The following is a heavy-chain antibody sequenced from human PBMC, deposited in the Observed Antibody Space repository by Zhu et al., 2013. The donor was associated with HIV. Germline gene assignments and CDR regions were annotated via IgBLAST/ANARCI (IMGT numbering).Heavy chain of an antibody. Sequence: QVQLVQSGAEVKKPGASVKVSCKASAYTFTGYYIHWVRQAPGQGLEWMGWINPYSGGTKYAQKFQGRVTMTRDTSITTAYMDLTRLKSDDTAVYYCARAGSCSSSTCTYYFYYYYMDVWGKGTTVTVSS. CDR2: INPYSGGT. CDR1: AYTFTGYY. J-gene: IGHJ6*03. D-gene: IGHD2-2*01. V-gene: IGHV1-2*02. CDR3: ARAGSCSSSTCTYYFYYYYMDV.